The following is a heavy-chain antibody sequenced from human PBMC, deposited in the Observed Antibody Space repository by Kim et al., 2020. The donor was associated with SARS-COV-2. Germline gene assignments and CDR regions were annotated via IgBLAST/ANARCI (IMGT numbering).Heavy chain of an antibody. CDR3: AKAHRITMMVVVIEGGFGS. CDR1: GFTFSNYA. CDR2: VSGSGVST. Sequence: GGSLRLSCAASGFTFSNYAMNWVRQTPGKGLEWVSAVSGSGVSTYYADSVKGRFTISRDNSKNTLYLQMNSLRGEDTAVYYCAKAHRITMMVVVIEGGFGSWGQGTLVTVSS. J-gene: IGHJ4*02. D-gene: IGHD3-22*01. V-gene: IGHV3-23*01.